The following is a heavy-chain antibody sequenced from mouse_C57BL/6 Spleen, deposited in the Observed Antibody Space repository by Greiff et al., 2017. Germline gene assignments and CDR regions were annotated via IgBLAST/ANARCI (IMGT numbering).Heavy chain of an antibody. Sequence: VKLVESGPGLVQPSQSLSITCTVSGFSLTSYGVHWVRQSPGKGLEWLGVIWSGGSTDYNATFIARLSISKDNSKSQVFFKMHSLQADDTAIYYCARGFITTVVAHYYAMGYWGQGTSVTVSS. CDR1: GFSLTSYG. D-gene: IGHD1-1*01. CDR2: IWSGGST. CDR3: ARGFITTVVAHYYAMGY. J-gene: IGHJ4*01. V-gene: IGHV2-2*01.